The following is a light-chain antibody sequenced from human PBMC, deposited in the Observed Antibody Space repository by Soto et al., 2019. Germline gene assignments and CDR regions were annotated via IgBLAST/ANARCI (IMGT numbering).Light chain of an antibody. Sequence: QSALTQPASVSGSPGQSITISCTGTSSDVCGYNYVSWYQQHPGKAPKLMIYEVSNRPSGVSNRSSGSKSGKTASLTIFGIQTEDEADYYFSSYTSSSTSVFGTGQKLTVL. V-gene: IGLV2-14*01. CDR3: SSYTSSSTSV. CDR1: SSDVCGYNY. CDR2: EVS. J-gene: IGLJ1*01.